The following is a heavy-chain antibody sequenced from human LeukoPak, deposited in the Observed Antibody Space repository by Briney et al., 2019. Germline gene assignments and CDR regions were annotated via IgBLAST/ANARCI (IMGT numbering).Heavy chain of an antibody. CDR2: INHSGNT. CDR1: GGSFSGYY. Sequence: PSETLSLTCAVYGGSFSGYYWSWIRQPPGKGLEWIGEINHSGNTNYNPSLKSRVTISVDTSKNQFSLKLSSVTAADTAVYYCARGSVRLRYGAWFDPWGQGTLVTVSS. V-gene: IGHV4-34*01. J-gene: IGHJ5*02. D-gene: IGHD4/OR15-4a*01. CDR3: ARGSVRLRYGAWFDP.